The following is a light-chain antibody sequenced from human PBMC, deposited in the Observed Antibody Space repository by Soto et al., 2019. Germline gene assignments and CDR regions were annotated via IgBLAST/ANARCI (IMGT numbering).Light chain of an antibody. V-gene: IGLV2-14*01. J-gene: IGLJ1*01. CDR3: SSYTSSSTVV. CDR1: SSDVGGYNY. Sequence: QSVLTQPASVSGSPGQSITISCTGTSSDVGGYNYVSWYQQHPGKAPRLMIYEVSNRPSGVSNRFSGSKSGNSASLTISGLQAEDEADYYCSSYTSSSTVVFGTGTKDTV. CDR2: EVS.